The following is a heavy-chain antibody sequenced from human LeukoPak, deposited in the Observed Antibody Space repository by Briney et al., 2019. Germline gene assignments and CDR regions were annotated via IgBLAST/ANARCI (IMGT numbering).Heavy chain of an antibody. J-gene: IGHJ4*02. D-gene: IGHD3-22*01. Sequence: GGSLRLSCAASGFTFSSYGMHWVRQAPGKGLEWVSAISGSGGSTYYADSVKGRFTISRDNSKNTLYLQMNSLRAEDTAVYYCAKATYEAVYDSSGHYLYYFDYWGQGTLVTVSS. CDR2: ISGSGGST. V-gene: IGHV3-23*01. CDR3: AKATYEAVYDSSGHYLYYFDY. CDR1: GFTFSSYG.